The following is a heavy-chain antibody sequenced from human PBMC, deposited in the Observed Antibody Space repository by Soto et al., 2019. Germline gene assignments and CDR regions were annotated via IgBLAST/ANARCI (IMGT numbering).Heavy chain of an antibody. J-gene: IGHJ4*02. V-gene: IGHV1-2*02. Sequence: QVQLVQSGAEVKKPGASVKVSCKTSGYIFTGYFIHWVRQAPGQGRECMGWINPNGGGTHYAQKLQGRVLMTMDTSSATVYMDVSGLRSDDTAVYFCARGPWVSYSPFDFWGQGTLVTVSS. D-gene: IGHD1-26*01. CDR2: INPNGGGT. CDR3: ARGPWVSYSPFDF. CDR1: GYIFTGYF.